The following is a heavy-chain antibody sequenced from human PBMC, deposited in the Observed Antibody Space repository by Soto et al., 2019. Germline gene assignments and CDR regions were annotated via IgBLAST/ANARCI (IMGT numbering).Heavy chain of an antibody. D-gene: IGHD2-21*02. Sequence: ASVKVSCKASGYTFTAYFMHWVRQAPGQGPEWMGWINPNTGATKYAQKFQGRVTMTRDTSITTAYMELRRLRSDDTAVYYCARDFDCGGDCSLNYFDSWGQGTLVTV. CDR1: GYTFTAYF. J-gene: IGHJ4*02. CDR3: ARDFDCGGDCSLNYFDS. CDR2: INPNTGAT. V-gene: IGHV1-2*02.